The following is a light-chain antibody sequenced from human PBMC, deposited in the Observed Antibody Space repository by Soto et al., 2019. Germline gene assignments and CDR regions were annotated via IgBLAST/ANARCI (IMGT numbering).Light chain of an antibody. V-gene: IGLV2-14*01. CDR3: SSYTGSSTWV. CDR1: SSDVGAYNH. J-gene: IGLJ3*02. Sequence: QSALTHPASVSGSPGQSITISCAGTSSDVGAYNHVSWYQQHPGKAPKLMIYEVSNRPSGVANRFSGSKSGNTASLTISGLQAEDEADYYCSSYTGSSTWVFGGGTKLTVL. CDR2: EVS.